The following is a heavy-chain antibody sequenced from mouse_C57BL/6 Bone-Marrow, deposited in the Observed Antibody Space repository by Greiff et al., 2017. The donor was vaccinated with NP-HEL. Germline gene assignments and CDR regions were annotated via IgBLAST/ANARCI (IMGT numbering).Heavy chain of an antibody. Sequence: EVQLQQSGPELVKPGASVKISCKASGYTFTDYYMNWVKQSPGKSLEWIGDINPNNGGTSYNQKFKGKATLTVDKSSSTAYMELRSLTSEDSAVYYCANYYWYFDVGGTGTTVTVSS. CDR2: INPNNGGT. J-gene: IGHJ1*03. CDR3: ANYYWYFDV. CDR1: GYTFTDYY. V-gene: IGHV1-26*01.